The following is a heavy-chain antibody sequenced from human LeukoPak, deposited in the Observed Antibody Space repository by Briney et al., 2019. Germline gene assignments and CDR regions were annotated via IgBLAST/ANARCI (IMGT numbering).Heavy chain of an antibody. D-gene: IGHD5-18*01. Sequence: SETLSLTCTVSGGSISSGSYYWSWIRQPAGKGLEWIGRIYTSGSTNYNPSLKSRVTISVDTSKNQFSLKLSSVTAADTAVYYCAKGGGYSSRSGYFDYWGQGTLVTVSS. CDR3: AKGGGYSSRSGYFDY. CDR1: GGSISSGSYY. V-gene: IGHV4-61*02. CDR2: IYTSGST. J-gene: IGHJ4*02.